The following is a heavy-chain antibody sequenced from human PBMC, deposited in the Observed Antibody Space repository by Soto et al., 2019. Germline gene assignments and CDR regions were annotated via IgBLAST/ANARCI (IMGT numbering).Heavy chain of an antibody. CDR1: GGSVSSGSYY. CDR2: IYNSGST. Sequence: QVQLQESGPGLAKPSETLSLTCTVSGGSVSSGSYYWSWIRQPPGKGLEWIGYIYNSGSTNYNPSLKSRVTISVDTSKNHFSLRMSSVTAADTAVYYCERESDSGSYYFDYWGRGTLVTVSS. V-gene: IGHV4-61*03. D-gene: IGHD3-10*01. CDR3: ERESDSGSYYFDY. J-gene: IGHJ4*02.